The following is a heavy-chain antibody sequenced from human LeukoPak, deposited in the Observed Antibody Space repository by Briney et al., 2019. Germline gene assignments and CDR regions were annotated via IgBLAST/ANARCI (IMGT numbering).Heavy chain of an antibody. CDR1: GXSFTSYW. CDR2: IYPGDSYT. CDR3: ARRSGSDALDI. J-gene: IGHJ3*02. Sequence: GESLKISCKGSGXSFTSYWSAWVRQMPGKGLEWMGIIYPGDSYTTYSPSFQGQVTISADKSISTAYLQWRSLKASDTAMYYCARRSGSDALDIWGQGTMVTVSS. V-gene: IGHV5-51*01. D-gene: IGHD3-10*01.